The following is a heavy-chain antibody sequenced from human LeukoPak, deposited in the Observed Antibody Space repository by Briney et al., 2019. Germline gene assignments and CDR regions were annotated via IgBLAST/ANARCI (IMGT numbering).Heavy chain of an antibody. D-gene: IGHD6-6*01. CDR1: GYTFTGYY. CDR3: ARDLGHSSSSD. V-gene: IGHV1-2*02. Sequence: ASVKVSCEASGYTFTGYYIHWVRQAPGQGLEWMGWINPNTGGTNYAQKFQGRVTVTRDTSISTAYMELSRLSSDDTAVYYCARDLGHSSSSDWGQGTLVTVSS. J-gene: IGHJ4*02. CDR2: INPNTGGT.